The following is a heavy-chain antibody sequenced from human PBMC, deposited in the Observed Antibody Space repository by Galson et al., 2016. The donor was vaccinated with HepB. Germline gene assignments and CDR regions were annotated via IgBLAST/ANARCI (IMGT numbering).Heavy chain of an antibody. CDR2: INHSGST. J-gene: IGHJ5*02. Sequence: LRLSCAASGFTFNKYPMFWVRQAPGKGLEWIGEINHSGSTNYNPSLKSRVTISVDTSKNQFSLKLSSVTAADTAVYYCASRGFGELLPNWFDPWGQGTLVTVSS. D-gene: IGHD3-10*01. CDR1: GFTFNKYP. V-gene: IGHV4-34*01. CDR3: ASRGFGELLPNWFDP.